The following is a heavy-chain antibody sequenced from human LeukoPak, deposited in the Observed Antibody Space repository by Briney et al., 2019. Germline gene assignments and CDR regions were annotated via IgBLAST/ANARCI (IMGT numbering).Heavy chain of an antibody. Sequence: GGSLRLSCAASGFTFSSYSMNWVRQAPGKGLEWVSSISSSSSYIYYADSVKGRFTISRDNAKNSLYLQMNSLRAEDTAVYYCARGETVGITMVRGVIANWSGFDYWGQGTLVTVSS. CDR1: GFTFSSYS. CDR3: ARGETVGITMVRGVIANWSGFDY. CDR2: ISSSSSYI. V-gene: IGHV3-21*01. D-gene: IGHD3-10*01. J-gene: IGHJ4*02.